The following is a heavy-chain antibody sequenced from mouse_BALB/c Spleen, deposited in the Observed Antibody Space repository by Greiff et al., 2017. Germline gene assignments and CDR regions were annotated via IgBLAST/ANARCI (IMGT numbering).Heavy chain of an antibody. CDR2: INPYNDGT. V-gene: IGHV1-14*01. CDR1: GYTFTSYV. D-gene: IGHD2-4*01. J-gene: IGHJ2*01. Sequence: VQLKESGPELVKPGASVKMSCKASGYTFTSYVMHWVKQKPGQGLEWIGYINPYNDGTKYNEKFKGKATLTSDKSSSTAYMELSSLTSEDSAVYYCARSNGDYDDYFDYWGQGTTLTVSS. CDR3: ARSNGDYDDYFDY.